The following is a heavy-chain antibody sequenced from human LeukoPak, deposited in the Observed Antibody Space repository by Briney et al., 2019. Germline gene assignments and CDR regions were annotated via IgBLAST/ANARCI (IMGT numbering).Heavy chain of an antibody. V-gene: IGHV3-48*03. D-gene: IGHD3-10*01. CDR2: ISSSGSTT. CDR1: GFTFSSYE. J-gene: IGHJ5*02. Sequence: GGSLRLSCAASGFTFSSYEMTWVRQAPGKGLEWVSYISSSGSTTHYADFVKGRFTISRDNSRNTLYLQMHSLRVDDTAVYYCAKDRPYITSWYGCSTPWGQGTLVTVSS. CDR3: AKDRPYITSWYGCSTP.